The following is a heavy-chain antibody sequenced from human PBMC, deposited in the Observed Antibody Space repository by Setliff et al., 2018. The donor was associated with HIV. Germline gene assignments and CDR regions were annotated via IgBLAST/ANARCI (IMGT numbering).Heavy chain of an antibody. Sequence: RASVKVSCKASGYTFSNYVMQWVRQAPGQRLEWMGWISASNGNTNYAQKFQGRVTMTTDTSTSTASMELRSLTSDDTAVYYCARDPPVVVRHLFDLWGQGTLVTVSS. J-gene: IGHJ4*02. CDR3: ARDPPVVVRHLFDL. CDR2: ISASNGNT. V-gene: IGHV1-18*01. D-gene: IGHD2-15*01. CDR1: GYTFSNYV.